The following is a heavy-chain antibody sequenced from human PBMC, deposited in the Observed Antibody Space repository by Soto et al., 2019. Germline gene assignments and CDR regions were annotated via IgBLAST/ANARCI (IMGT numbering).Heavy chain of an antibody. CDR1: GGSFSGYY. V-gene: IGHV4-34*01. D-gene: IGHD3-9*01. J-gene: IGHJ4*02. CDR2: INHSGGA. Sequence: SETLSLTCAVYGGSFSGYYWTWIRQPPGKGLEWIGEINHSGGADYNPSLRSRVTISVDTSKNQFSLKLSSVTAADTAVYFCARDLVFHYWGQGTLVTVSS. CDR3: ARDLVFHY.